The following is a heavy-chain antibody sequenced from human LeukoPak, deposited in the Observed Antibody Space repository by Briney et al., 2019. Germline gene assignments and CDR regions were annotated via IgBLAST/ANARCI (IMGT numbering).Heavy chain of an antibody. CDR3: ARDLFLEWPPGRAFDI. CDR1: GFTFSRDW. Sequence: PGGSLRLSCAASGFTFSRDWMSWVRQAPGKGLEWVANIKQDGSEKYYVDSVKGRFTISRDNAKNSLYLQMNSLRAEDTAVYYCARDLFLEWPPGRAFDIWGQGTMVTVSS. J-gene: IGHJ3*02. V-gene: IGHV3-7*01. CDR2: IKQDGSEK. D-gene: IGHD3-3*01.